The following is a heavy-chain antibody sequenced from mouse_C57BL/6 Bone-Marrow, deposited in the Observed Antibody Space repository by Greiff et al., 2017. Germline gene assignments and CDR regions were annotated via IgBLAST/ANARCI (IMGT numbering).Heavy chain of an antibody. CDR3: ARQKIAMDY. J-gene: IGHJ4*01. V-gene: IGHV14-2*01. CDR1: GFNIKAYY. Sequence: VQLKQSGAELVKPGASVKLSCTASGFNIKAYYMHGLKQRMEQGREWIGRIDPEEGETKYAPNFQGKATITADPSSNTAYLQLSSLTSEDTAVYYCARQKIAMDYWGQGTSVTVSS. CDR2: IDPEEGET.